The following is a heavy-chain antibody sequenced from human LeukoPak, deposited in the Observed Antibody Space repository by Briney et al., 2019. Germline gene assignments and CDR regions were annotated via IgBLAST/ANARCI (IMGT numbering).Heavy chain of an antibody. CDR3: ARGYYYVDY. D-gene: IGHD3-10*01. CDR2: IYYSGST. J-gene: IGHJ4*02. CDR1: GGSIRSHY. Sequence: SETLSLTCTVSGGSIRSHYWSWIRQPPGQGLEWIGYIYYSGSTNYNPSLKSRVTISADTSKNQFSLKLTSVTAADTAVYYCARGYYYVDYWGQGTLVTVSS. V-gene: IGHV4-59*11.